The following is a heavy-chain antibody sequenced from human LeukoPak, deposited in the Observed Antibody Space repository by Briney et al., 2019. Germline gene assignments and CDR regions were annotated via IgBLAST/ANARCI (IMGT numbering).Heavy chain of an antibody. CDR2: IYHSGNT. D-gene: IGHD2-15*01. V-gene: IGHV4-30-2*01. J-gene: IGHJ4*02. CDR3: ARYYCSGGGCYSLADY. Sequence: SQTLSLTCTVSGGSISSGGYYWSWIRQPPGKGLEWIGYIYHSGNTYYNPSLKSRVTMSVDTSKNQFSLKLSSVTAADTAVYYCARYYCSGGGCYSLADYWGQGTLVTVSS. CDR1: GGSISSGGYY.